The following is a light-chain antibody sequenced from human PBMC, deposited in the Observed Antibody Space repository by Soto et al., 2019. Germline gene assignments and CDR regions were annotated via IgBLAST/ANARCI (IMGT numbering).Light chain of an antibody. V-gene: IGLV2-23*02. CDR3: CSYAGNSALV. J-gene: IGLJ3*02. CDR1: SSDIGSYNL. CDR2: DVS. Sequence: QSALTQPASVSGSPGKSITISCTGTSSDIGSYNLVSWYQQDPGKAPKLLIYDVSERPSGVSNRFSGSKSGNTASLTISGLQVEDEADYYCCSYAGNSALVFGGGTKLTVL.